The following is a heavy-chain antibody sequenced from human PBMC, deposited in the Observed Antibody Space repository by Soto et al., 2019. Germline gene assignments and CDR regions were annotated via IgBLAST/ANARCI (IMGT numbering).Heavy chain of an antibody. D-gene: IGHD1-7*01. Sequence: PVGSLRLSCSASGFTFTHYRIHWVRQAPGKGLVWVSRVNSDGSSTNYADAVKGRFTISRDNSKNMAYLQMNNLTVEDTGVYYCAKAGDWNYVYDFWGQGTLVTVSS. CDR1: GFTFTHYR. CDR2: VNSDGSST. J-gene: IGHJ4*02. CDR3: AKAGDWNYVYDF. V-gene: IGHV3-74*01.